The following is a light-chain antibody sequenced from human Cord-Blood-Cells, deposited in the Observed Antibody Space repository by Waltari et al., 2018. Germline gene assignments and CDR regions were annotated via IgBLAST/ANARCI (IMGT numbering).Light chain of an antibody. Sequence: EIVLTQSPATLSLSPVDRATLSCRASQSVSSYLAWYQQKPGQAPRLLIYDASNRATGIPARFSGSGSGTDFTLTISSLEPEDFAVYYCQQRSNWPITFGQGTRLEIK. V-gene: IGKV3-11*01. CDR1: QSVSSY. CDR3: QQRSNWPIT. J-gene: IGKJ5*01. CDR2: DAS.